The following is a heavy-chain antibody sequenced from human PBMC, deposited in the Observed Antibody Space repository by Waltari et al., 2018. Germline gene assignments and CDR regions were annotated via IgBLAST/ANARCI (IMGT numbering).Heavy chain of an antibody. V-gene: IGHV4-38-2*02. CDR3: VREPGIALAGPTYYFDY. Sequence: QVQLQESGPGLVKPSETLTVTCRVSYFYINNGYFWGWIRQPPHKGLEWMGSVFRDGKSYYNRSLESRAAISVDTSRDQFTLRLKSATAADTAIYYCVREPGIALAGPTYYFDYWGQGILVTVSS. CDR1: YFYINNGYF. D-gene: IGHD6-19*01. J-gene: IGHJ4*02. CDR2: VFRDGKS.